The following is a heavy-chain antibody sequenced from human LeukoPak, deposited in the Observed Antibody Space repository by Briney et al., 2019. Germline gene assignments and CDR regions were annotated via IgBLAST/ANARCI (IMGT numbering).Heavy chain of an antibody. CDR3: ARVAPGYTYAYGAPYYFDN. CDR1: GFTFSGYA. CDR2: IYSGGLT. D-gene: IGHD5-18*01. J-gene: IGHJ4*02. V-gene: IGHV3-53*04. Sequence: PGGSLRLSCAASGFTFSGYAMSWVRQAPGKGLEWVSVIYSGGLTYYADSVKGRFTISRHDSKNTVYLQMNSLRAEDTALYYCARVAPGYTYAYGAPYYFDNWGQGTLVTVSS.